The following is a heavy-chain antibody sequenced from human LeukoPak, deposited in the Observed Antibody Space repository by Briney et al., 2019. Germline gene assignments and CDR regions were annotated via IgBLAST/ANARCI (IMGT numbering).Heavy chain of an antibody. CDR1: GYTFTGYY. Sequence: ASVKVSCKASGYTFTGYYMHWVRQAPGQGPEWMGWINPNSGGPNYAQKFQGRVTMTRDTSISTAYMELSRLRSDDTAVYYCANLMRGYSGYADYWGQGTLVTVSS. D-gene: IGHD5-12*01. J-gene: IGHJ4*02. V-gene: IGHV1-2*02. CDR2: INPNSGGP. CDR3: ANLMRGYSGYADY.